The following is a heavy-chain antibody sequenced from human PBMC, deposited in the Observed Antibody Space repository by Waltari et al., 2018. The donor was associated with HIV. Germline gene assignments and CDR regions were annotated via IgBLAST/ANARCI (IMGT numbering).Heavy chain of an antibody. CDR1: GFTFSPFG. D-gene: IGHD6-19*01. V-gene: IGHV3-21*01. Sequence: EVQLVESGGGLVQPGGSLRLSCEASGFTFSPFGMAWVRQAPGKGLGWFSTIAPNNEMYYGDLVEGRFTISSDNAKNSVHLQMSRLGAEDTAVYYCARDGSDWSRDYWGQGTLVTVSS. J-gene: IGHJ4*02. CDR3: ARDGSDWSRDY. CDR2: IAPNNEM.